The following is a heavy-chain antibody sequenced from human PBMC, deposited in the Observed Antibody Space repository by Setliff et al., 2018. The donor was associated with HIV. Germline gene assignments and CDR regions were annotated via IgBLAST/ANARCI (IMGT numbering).Heavy chain of an antibody. CDR3: ARQIWNESPGYGSDP. D-gene: IGHD3-22*01. V-gene: IGHV4-39*01. CDR1: GGSISSGGPGYY. CDR2: VYYSGST. J-gene: IGHJ5*02. Sequence: SETLSLTCTVSGGSISSGGPGYYWGWVRQLPGGGLEWIGSVYYSGSTYYNPSLRSRVTISVDTSKNQLSLRLSSVTAADTAVYYCARQIWNESPGYGSDPWGQGTLVTVPQ.